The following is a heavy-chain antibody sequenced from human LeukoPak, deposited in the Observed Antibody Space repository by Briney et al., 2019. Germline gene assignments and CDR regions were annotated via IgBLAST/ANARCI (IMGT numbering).Heavy chain of an antibody. CDR1: GFTFSSYW. CDR3: ARAPIEDCSSTSCYYYYYMDV. CDR2: IKQDGSEK. J-gene: IGHJ6*03. V-gene: IGHV3-7*01. D-gene: IGHD2-2*01. Sequence: GGSLRLSCAASGFTFSSYWMSWVRQAPGKGLGWVANIKQDGSEKYYVDSVKGRFTISRDNAKNSLYLQMNSLRAEDTAVYYCARAPIEDCSSTSCYYYYYMDVWGKGTTVTVSS.